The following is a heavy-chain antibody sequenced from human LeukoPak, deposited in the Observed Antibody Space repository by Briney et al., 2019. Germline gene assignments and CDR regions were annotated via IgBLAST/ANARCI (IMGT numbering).Heavy chain of an antibody. CDR2: INPNSGGT. D-gene: IGHD6-19*01. Sequence: GASVKVSCKASGYTFTGYYIHWVRQAPGQGLEWMGWINPNSGGTNYAQKFQGRVTMTRDTSISTAYMELSRLISDDTAVYYCAKEYSSGWSRFDYWGQGTLVTVSS. V-gene: IGHV1-2*02. CDR3: AKEYSSGWSRFDY. J-gene: IGHJ4*02. CDR1: GYTFTGYY.